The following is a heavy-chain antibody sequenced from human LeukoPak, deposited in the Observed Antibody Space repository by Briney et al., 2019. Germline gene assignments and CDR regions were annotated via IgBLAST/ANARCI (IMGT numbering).Heavy chain of an antibody. CDR2: IYHSGST. V-gene: IGHV4-4*02. Sequence: PSETLSLTCAVSGGSISSSKWWSWVRQPPGKGLEWIGEIYHSGSTNYNPSLKSRVTISVDKSKNQFSLKLSSVTAADTAVYYCARDQYMDYGGNLPYFDYWGQGTLVTVSS. CDR3: ARDQYMDYGGNLPYFDY. CDR1: GGSISSSKW. J-gene: IGHJ4*02. D-gene: IGHD4-23*01.